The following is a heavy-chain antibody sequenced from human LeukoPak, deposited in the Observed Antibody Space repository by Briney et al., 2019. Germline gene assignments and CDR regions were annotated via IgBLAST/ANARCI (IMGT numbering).Heavy chain of an antibody. CDR2: IKSKTDGGTT. CDR1: GFTFSNAW. V-gene: IGHV3-15*01. J-gene: IGHJ4*02. D-gene: IGHD6-13*01. CDR3: AESPYRGGSSWTEFDY. Sequence: GGSLRLSCAASGFTFSNAWMSWVRQAPGKGLEWVGCIKSKTDGGTTDYAAPVKGRFTISRDSSKNTVYLQMNSLRDEDTAVYYCAESPYRGGSSWTEFDYWGQGTLVTVSS.